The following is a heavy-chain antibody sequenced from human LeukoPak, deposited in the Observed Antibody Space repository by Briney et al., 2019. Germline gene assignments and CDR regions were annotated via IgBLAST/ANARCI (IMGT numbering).Heavy chain of an antibody. CDR2: SYHSGST. V-gene: IGHV4-30-2*01. J-gene: IGHJ4*02. CDR3: ARAVNGRGDYGTYFDY. Sequence: PSETLSLTCAVSGGSISSGGYSWSLIRQPPGKGLEWIGYSYHSGSTYYNPSLKSRVTISVDRSKNQFSLKLSSVTAADTAVYYCARAVNGRGDYGTYFDYWGQGTLVTVSS. D-gene: IGHD4-17*01. CDR1: GGSISSGGYS.